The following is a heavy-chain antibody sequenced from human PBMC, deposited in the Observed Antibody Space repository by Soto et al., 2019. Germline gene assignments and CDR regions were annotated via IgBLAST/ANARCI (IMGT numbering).Heavy chain of an antibody. Sequence: PGGSLRLSCAASGFAVDNKYMSWVRQAPGKGLEWVSVVYVGGNAYYADDEKGRFTITRLSSKNTVLLQMKSLRPDDTTAYHSRGLAVPKTPLEDLDYWGRETLVTVPQ. CDR3: RGLAVPKTPLEDLDY. CDR2: VYVGGNA. V-gene: IGHV3-53*04. J-gene: IGHJ4*02. D-gene: IGHD1-1*01. CDR1: GFAVDNKY.